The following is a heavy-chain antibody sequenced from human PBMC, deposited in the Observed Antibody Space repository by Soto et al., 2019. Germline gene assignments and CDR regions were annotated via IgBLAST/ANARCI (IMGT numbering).Heavy chain of an antibody. Sequence: QVQLVQSGAEVKKPGASVQVSCKASGYTFTSYAMPWVRQAPGQRREWMGWINAGNGNRKYSQRFQGRVTIDSDTSASTGYMELSSLRSEDTAVYYCARDCNWASYYWGQGTLVTVSS. CDR2: INAGNGNR. V-gene: IGHV1-3*01. J-gene: IGHJ4*02. CDR1: GYTFTSYA. D-gene: IGHD1-1*01. CDR3: ARDCNWASYY.